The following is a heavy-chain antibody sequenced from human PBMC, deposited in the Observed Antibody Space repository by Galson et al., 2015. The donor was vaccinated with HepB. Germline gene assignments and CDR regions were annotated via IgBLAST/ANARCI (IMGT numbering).Heavy chain of an antibody. V-gene: IGHV3-66*01. CDR2: IYSGGST. CDR3: ARVMTYYYYYMDV. CDR1: GFTVSSNY. Sequence: SLRLSCAASGFTVSSNYMSWVRQAPGKGLEWVSVIYSGGSTYYADSVKGRFTISRDNSKNTLYLQMNSLRAEDTAVYYCARVMTYYYYYMDVWGKGTTVTVSS. J-gene: IGHJ6*03.